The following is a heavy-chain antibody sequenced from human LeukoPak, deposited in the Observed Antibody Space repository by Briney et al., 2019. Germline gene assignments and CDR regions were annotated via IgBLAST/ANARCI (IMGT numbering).Heavy chain of an antibody. V-gene: IGHV3-11*04. CDR1: GFTFSDYY. CDR3: ARAESSSWHNFDY. CDR2: ISISDTTI. Sequence: GGSLRLSCAASGFTFSDYYMSWIRQAPGKGLEWVSYISISDTTIYYADSVKGRITISRDNPKNTLYLDMNSLRPEDTAVYYCARAESSSWHNFDYWGRGTLVTVST. D-gene: IGHD6-13*01. J-gene: IGHJ4*02.